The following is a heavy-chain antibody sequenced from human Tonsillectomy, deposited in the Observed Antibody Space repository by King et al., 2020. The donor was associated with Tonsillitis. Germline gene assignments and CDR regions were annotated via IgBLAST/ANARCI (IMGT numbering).Heavy chain of an antibody. V-gene: IGHV5-51*01. CDR2: IYPGDSDT. D-gene: IGHD2/OR15-2a*01. CDR1: GYSFTSYW. CDR3: ASNNTPLGRAFDI. Sequence: QLVQSGAEVKKPGESLKISYKGSGYSFTSYWIDWVRQMPGKGLEWMGIIYPGDSDTRYSPSFQGQVTISADKSISTAYLQWSSLKASDTAMYYCASNNTPLGRAFDIWGQGTMVTVSS. J-gene: IGHJ3*02.